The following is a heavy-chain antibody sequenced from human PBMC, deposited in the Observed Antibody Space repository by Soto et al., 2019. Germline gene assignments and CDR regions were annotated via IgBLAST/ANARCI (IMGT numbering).Heavy chain of an antibody. CDR3: SGAGGYLRENTCFSVLGYYYGMDV. CDR2: RIPAFPTP. CDR1: GASFSKYP. V-gene: IGHV1-69*01. Sequence: QVQLVQSGAEVKKPGSSVKVSCRSSGASFSKYPFSWLRQARGQGLEWIGGRIPAFPTPHYSQKFQGRVTITADGGNNTTYLELRSLRYEGPAVYFCSGAGGYLRENTCFSVLGYYYGMDVWGQGTAVTVSS. D-gene: IGHD3-10*01. J-gene: IGHJ6*02.